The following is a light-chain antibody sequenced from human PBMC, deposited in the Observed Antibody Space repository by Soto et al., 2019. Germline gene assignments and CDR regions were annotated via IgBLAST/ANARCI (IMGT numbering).Light chain of an antibody. J-gene: IGKJ1*01. CDR1: QSVRSNY. CDR3: QQYGNLLRT. CDR2: GAS. V-gene: IGKV3-20*01. Sequence: EIVLTQSPGTLSLSPGERATLSCRASQSVRSNYLARYQQKPGQAPRLLMYGASERATGIPDRFSGSGSGTDFTLTIGRLEPEDFAVYSCQQYGNLLRTFGQGTKVEIK.